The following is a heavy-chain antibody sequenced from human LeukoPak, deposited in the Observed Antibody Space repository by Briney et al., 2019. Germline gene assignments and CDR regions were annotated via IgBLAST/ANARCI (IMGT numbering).Heavy chain of an antibody. CDR1: GGTFSSYA. CDR2: IIPIFGTA. V-gene: IGHV1-69*13. Sequence: ASVTVSFKASGGTFSSYAISWVRQAPGQGLEWMGGIIPIFGTANYAQKFQGRVTITADESTSTAYMELSSLRPEDTAVYYCYRGVYGDKDYWGQGTLVTVSS. D-gene: IGHD4-17*01. CDR3: YRGVYGDKDY. J-gene: IGHJ4*02.